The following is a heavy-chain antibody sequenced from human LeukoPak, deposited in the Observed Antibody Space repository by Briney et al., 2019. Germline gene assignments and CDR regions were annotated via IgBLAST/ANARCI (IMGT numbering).Heavy chain of an antibody. CDR3: ARTLLPYSSPRYFDY. CDR2: INTNTGNP. CDR1: GYTFIAYY. J-gene: IGHJ4*02. Sequence: ASVKVSCKASGYTFIAYYMHWVRQAPGQGLEWMGWINTNTGNPTYAQGFTGRFVFSLDTSVSTAYLQISSLKAEDTAVYYCARTLLPYSSPRYFDYWGQGTLVTVSS. D-gene: IGHD6-13*01. V-gene: IGHV7-4-1*02.